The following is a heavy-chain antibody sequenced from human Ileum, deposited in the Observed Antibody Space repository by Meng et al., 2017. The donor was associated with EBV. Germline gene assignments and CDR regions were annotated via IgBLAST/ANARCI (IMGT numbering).Heavy chain of an antibody. CDR3: ARERGGGDRGIQ. CDR2: MSYTGST. CDR1: NGSVSSYGYY. D-gene: IGHD2-21*02. J-gene: IGHJ4*02. V-gene: IGHV4-61*08. Sequence: QVKLQESGPGLVKPSATLSLTCSVSNGSVSSYGYYWTWIRQPPGKGLEWIGYMSYTGSTNYKSTLKSRVTISVDKSKNQFSLKLSSVTAADTAVYYCARERGGGDRGIQWGQGTLVTVSS.